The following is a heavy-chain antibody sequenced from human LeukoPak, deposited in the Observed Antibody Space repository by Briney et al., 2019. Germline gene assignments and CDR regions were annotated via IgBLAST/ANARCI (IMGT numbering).Heavy chain of an antibody. CDR2: IYYSGST. CDR1: GGSISSSSYY. Sequence: PSETLSLTCTVSGGSISSSSYYWGWIRQPPGKGLEWIGSIYYSGSTYYNPSLRSRVTISVDTSKNQFSLKLSSVTAADTAVYYCARRTGDYWGQGTLVTVSS. V-gene: IGHV4-39*01. CDR3: ARRTGDY. D-gene: IGHD2-8*02. J-gene: IGHJ4*02.